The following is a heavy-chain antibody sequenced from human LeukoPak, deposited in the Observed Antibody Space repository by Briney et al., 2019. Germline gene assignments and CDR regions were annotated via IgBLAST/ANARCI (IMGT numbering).Heavy chain of an antibody. D-gene: IGHD3-22*01. CDR3: ATVPRPYYYDSRSWYFDL. J-gene: IGHJ2*01. CDR1: GYTLTELS. Sequence: GASVKVSCKVSGYTLTELSMHWVRQAPGKGLEWMGGFDPEDGETIYAQKFQGRVTMTEDTSTDTAYIELSSLRSEDTAVYYCATVPRPYYYDSRSWYFDLWGRGTLVTVSS. V-gene: IGHV1-24*01. CDR2: FDPEDGET.